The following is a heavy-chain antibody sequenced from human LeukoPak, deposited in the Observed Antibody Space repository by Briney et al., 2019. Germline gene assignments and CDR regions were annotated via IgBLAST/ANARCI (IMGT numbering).Heavy chain of an antibody. V-gene: IGHV5-51*01. CDR1: GYSFTSYW. J-gene: IGHJ3*02. Sequence: GESLKISCKGSGYSFTSYWIGWVRQMPGKGLEWMGIIYPGDSDTRYSPSFQGQVTISADKSITSAYLQWSSLKASDTAMYYCARVLVLGGTYFEVFDIWGQGTMVTVSS. CDR3: ARVLVLGGTYFEVFDI. CDR2: IYPGDSDT. D-gene: IGHD1-26*01.